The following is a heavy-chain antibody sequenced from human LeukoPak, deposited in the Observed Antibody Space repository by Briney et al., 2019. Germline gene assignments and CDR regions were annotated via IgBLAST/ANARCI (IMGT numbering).Heavy chain of an antibody. CDR1: GVTFTNYD. Sequence: SVKVSCKASGVTFTNYDINWVRQAPGQGLEWMGRIIPIFGTATYAQHFQGRVTITAYRSTNTAYMEVNSLTSEDTAVYYCARCTVGTTRPAYYFDYWGQGTLVTVSP. CDR2: IIPIFGTA. J-gene: IGHJ4*02. CDR3: ARCTVGTTRPAYYFDY. V-gene: IGHV1-69*06. D-gene: IGHD1-26*01.